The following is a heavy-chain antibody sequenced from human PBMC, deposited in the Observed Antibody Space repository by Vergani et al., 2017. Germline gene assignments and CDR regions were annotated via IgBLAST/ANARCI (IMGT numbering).Heavy chain of an antibody. CDR3: ARDLDYGGNSIFDY. CDR2: IHHSGST. J-gene: IGHJ4*02. V-gene: IGHV4-38-2*02. Sequence: QVQLQESGPGLVKPSETLSLTCTVSGYSISSGYYWGWIRQPPGKGLEWIGSIHHSGSTYYNPSLKSRVTISVDTSKNQFSLKLSSVTAADTAVYYCARDLDYGGNSIFDYWGQGTLVTVSS. CDR1: GYSISSGYY. D-gene: IGHD4-23*01.